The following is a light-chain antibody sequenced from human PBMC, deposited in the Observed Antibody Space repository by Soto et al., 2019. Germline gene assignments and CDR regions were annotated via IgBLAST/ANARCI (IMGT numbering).Light chain of an antibody. J-gene: IGLJ1*01. CDR2: DVS. CDR3: CSHAGGHTSFV. V-gene: IGLV2-11*01. Sequence: QSVLTQPRSVSGSPGQSVTISCTGTSSDVGGYDYVSWYRQHPGKAPKLMIYDVSERPSGVPDRFSGSKSGNTASLTISGLQADDEADYYSCSHAGGHTSFVFEAGTKVTVL. CDR1: SSDVGGYDY.